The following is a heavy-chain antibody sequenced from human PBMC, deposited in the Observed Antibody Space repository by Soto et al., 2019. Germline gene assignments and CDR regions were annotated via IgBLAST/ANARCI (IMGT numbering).Heavy chain of an antibody. J-gene: IGHJ4*02. CDR1: GFTFSSYG. CDR3: ATIALAGTGLDY. D-gene: IGHD6-19*01. Sequence: VGSLRLSCAASGFTFSSYGRHLVRQAPGKGMEWVAMISYDGSNKNYGDSVKGRFTISRDNSKNTLYLQMNSLRGEDTAVYYCATIALAGTGLDYWGQGTLVTV. V-gene: IGHV3-30*03. CDR2: ISYDGSNK.